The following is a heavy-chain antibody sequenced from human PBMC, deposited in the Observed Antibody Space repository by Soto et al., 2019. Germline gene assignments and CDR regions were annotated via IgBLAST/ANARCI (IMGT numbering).Heavy chain of an antibody. CDR3: ARDLWGYCGTDCYPLDV. CDR1: GGSISGDY. D-gene: IGHD2-21*02. CDR2: MYNTGST. V-gene: IGHV4-59*01. Sequence: SENLSLSCTGSGGSISGDYWSGIRQPPGKGLEWIGYMYNTGSTVYNPSFKSRVTISVDTSKNQFSLKLNSVTAADTAVYYCARDLWGYCGTDCYPLDVWGQGTTVT. J-gene: IGHJ6*02.